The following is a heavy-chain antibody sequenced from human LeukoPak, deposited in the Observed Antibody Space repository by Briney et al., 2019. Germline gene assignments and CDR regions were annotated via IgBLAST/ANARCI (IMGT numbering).Heavy chain of an antibody. V-gene: IGHV1-2*06. Sequence: ASVKVSCKVVAYDFTGYYIHWVRQAPGQGPEWMGRLNPNTGHAVYAFKFQGRVTITRDTSGSTAYMEVTRLTSDDTALYYCAKDRDGADRIILWGQGTLVTVSS. D-gene: IGHD5-24*01. J-gene: IGHJ4*02. CDR3: AKDRDGADRIIL. CDR1: AYDFTGYY. CDR2: LNPNTGHA.